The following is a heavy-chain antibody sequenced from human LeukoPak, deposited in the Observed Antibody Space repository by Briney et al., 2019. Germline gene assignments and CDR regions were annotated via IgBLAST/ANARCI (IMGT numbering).Heavy chain of an antibody. CDR1: GFTFSSYW. Sequence: GGSLRLSCAASGFTFSSYWMHWVRQAPGKGLVWVSRINSDGSSTSYADSVKGRFTISRDNAKNTLYLQMNSLRAEDTAVYYCAGEYVVATGYNWFDPWGQGTLVTVSS. D-gene: IGHD5-12*01. V-gene: IGHV3-74*01. CDR2: INSDGSST. CDR3: AGEYVVATGYNWFDP. J-gene: IGHJ5*02.